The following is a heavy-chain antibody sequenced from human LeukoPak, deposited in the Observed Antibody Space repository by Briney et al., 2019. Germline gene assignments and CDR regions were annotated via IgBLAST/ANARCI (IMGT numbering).Heavy chain of an antibody. Sequence: PGGSLRLSCAASGFTFSNYWMLWVRQAPGKGLEWVSLIQSDGSGTTYTDSMKGRFIICRDNAKNTLYLQMTSLTAEDTAVYYCARDNTGSIDHWGQGTLVTVSS. J-gene: IGHJ4*02. V-gene: IGHV3-74*01. CDR2: IQSDGSGT. CDR1: GFTFSNYW. CDR3: ARDNTGSIDH. D-gene: IGHD2-8*02.